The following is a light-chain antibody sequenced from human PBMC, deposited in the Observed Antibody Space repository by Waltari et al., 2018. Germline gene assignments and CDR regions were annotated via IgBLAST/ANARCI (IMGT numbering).Light chain of an antibody. Sequence: QSVLTQPPSASGTPGQGVTISCSGSSSNIGDNYVYWYQQFPGTSPKLLIHSNNQRPSGVPDRFSGSKSGTSAFLVISGLRSEDEADYHCAAWDDSLSGWVFGGGTKLTVL. CDR2: SNN. J-gene: IGLJ3*02. CDR3: AAWDDSLSGWV. CDR1: SSNIGDNY. V-gene: IGLV1-47*01.